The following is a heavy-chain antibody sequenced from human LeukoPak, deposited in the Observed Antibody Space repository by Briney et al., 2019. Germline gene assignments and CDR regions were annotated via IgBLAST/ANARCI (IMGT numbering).Heavy chain of an antibody. J-gene: IGHJ4*02. CDR1: GGTFSSYA. CDR2: IIPIFGTA. Sequence: GASVKVSCKASGGTFSSYAICWVRQAPGQGLEWMGGIIPIFGTANYAQKFLGRVTITTVESTSTAYMELSSLRSEDTAVYYCAGVGAGWSGYYPGGGQGTLVTVS. V-gene: IGHV1-69*05. D-gene: IGHD3-3*01. CDR3: AGVGAGWSGYYPG.